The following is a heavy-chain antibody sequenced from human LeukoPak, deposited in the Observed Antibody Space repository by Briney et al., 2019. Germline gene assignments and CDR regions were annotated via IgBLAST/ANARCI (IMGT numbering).Heavy chain of an antibody. J-gene: IGHJ4*02. CDR2: IYSGGST. CDR1: GFTVSSNY. D-gene: IGHD4-11*01. Sequence: GGSLRLSCAASGFTVSSNYMSWVRQAPGKGLEWVSVIYSGGSTYYADSVKGRFTISRDNAKNSLYLQMNSLRAEDTALYYCARVASNYDFDCWGQGTLVTVSS. V-gene: IGHV3-53*01. CDR3: ARVASNYDFDC.